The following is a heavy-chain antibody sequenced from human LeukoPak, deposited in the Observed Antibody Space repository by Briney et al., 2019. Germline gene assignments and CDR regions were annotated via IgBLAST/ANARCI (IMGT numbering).Heavy chain of an antibody. CDR1: GGSFSGYY. Sequence: SETLSLTCAVYGGSFSGYYWSWIRQPPGKGLEWIGEINHSGSTNYNPSLKSRVTISVDTSKNQFSLKLSSVTAADTAVYYCARGPLVYAKRALDYWGQGTLVTVSS. J-gene: IGHJ4*02. V-gene: IGHV4-34*01. CDR3: ARGPLVYAKRALDY. D-gene: IGHD2-8*01. CDR2: INHSGST.